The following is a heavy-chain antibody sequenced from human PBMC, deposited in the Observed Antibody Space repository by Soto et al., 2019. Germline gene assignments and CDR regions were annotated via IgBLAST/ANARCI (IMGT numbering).Heavy chain of an antibody. J-gene: IGHJ6*02. CDR1: GDSVSSNSAA. D-gene: IGHD3-3*01. CDR3: AREITIFGNRYYYYYGMDV. Sequence: LSQTLSLTCAISGDSVSSNSAAWNWIRQSPSRGLEWLGRTYYRSKWYNDYAVSVKSRITINPDTSKNQFSLQLNSVTPEDTAVYYCAREITIFGNRYYYYYGMDVWGQGTTVTVSS. V-gene: IGHV6-1*01. CDR2: TYYRSKWYN.